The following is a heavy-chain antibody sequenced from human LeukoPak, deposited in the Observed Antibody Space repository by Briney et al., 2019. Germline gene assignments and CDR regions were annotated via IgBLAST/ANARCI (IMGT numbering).Heavy chain of an antibody. Sequence: GRSLRLSCAASGFTFSSYGMHWVRQSPGKGLEWVALIVYDGSNKYDESSKHYADSVKGRFTISRDNSKNTLYLQLNSLRAEDTAVYYCAKERFIFVVARTDYWGQGTLVTVSS. J-gene: IGHJ4*02. CDR1: GFTFSSYG. V-gene: IGHV3-30*18. CDR3: AKERFIFVVARTDY. CDR2: IVYDGSNK. D-gene: IGHD2-15*01.